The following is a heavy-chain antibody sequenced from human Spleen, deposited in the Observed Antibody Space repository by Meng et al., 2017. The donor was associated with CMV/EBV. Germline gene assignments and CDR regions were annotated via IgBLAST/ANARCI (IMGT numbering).Heavy chain of an antibody. D-gene: IGHD2-2*01. CDR3: ARGLGCSSASCNYYYGLDV. CDR1: GNTFTNYY. CDR2: FNPTGGST. J-gene: IGHJ6*02. V-gene: IGHV1-46*01. Sequence: ASVKVSCKASGNTFTNYYVHWVRQAPGQGLEWMGIFNPTGGSTSYAQKFQGRVTMTRDTSTSTVYMELSSLRSEDTAVYYCARGLGCSSASCNYYYGLDVWGQGTTVTVSS.